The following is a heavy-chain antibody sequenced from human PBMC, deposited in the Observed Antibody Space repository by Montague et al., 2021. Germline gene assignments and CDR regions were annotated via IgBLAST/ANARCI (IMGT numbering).Heavy chain of an antibody. J-gene: IGHJ5*02. Sequence: SETLSLTCTVSGGSLSNYYWSWIRQPPGKVLEWIGYFFDSGTTNYNPSLKSRVTISVDTSKNQFSLKLSSVIAADTAIYYCARRGGQGNWFDPWGQGTLVTVSS. CDR3: ARRGGQGNWFDP. V-gene: IGHV4-59*01. CDR1: GGSLSNYY. CDR2: FFDSGTT.